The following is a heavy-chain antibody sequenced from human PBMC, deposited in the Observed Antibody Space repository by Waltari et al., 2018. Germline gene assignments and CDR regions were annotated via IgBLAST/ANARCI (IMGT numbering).Heavy chain of an antibody. Sequence: QVQLVQSGAEVKKPGASVKVSCKASGYTFTSYAMHWVRQAPGQRLEWMGWINAGNGNTKYSQKFQGRVTITRDKSASTAYMELNSLRAEDTAVYYCARVRGFGEAPYYYGMDVWGQGTTVTVSS. J-gene: IGHJ6*02. V-gene: IGHV1-3*01. D-gene: IGHD3-10*01. CDR3: ARVRGFGEAPYYYGMDV. CDR2: INAGNGNT. CDR1: GYTFTSYA.